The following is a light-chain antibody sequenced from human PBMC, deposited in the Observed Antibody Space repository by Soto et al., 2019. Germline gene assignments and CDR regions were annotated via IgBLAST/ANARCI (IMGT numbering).Light chain of an antibody. J-gene: IGLJ3*02. Sequence: QSVLTQPASVSGSPGQSITISCTGTSSDVGSQNFVSWHQQHPGKAPKFIIYGVSNRPSGVSDRFSGSKSGNTASLTISGLEPDGEADYYWRSYTTAYTGVFGGGTKLTVL. V-gene: IGLV2-14*01. CDR3: RSYTTAYTGV. CDR2: GVS. CDR1: SSDVGSQNF.